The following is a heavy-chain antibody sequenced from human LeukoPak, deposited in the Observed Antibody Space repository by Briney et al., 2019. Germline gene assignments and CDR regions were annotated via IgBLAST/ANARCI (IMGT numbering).Heavy chain of an antibody. CDR3: ARAGIAAAGTYFQH. V-gene: IGHV4-34*01. J-gene: IGHJ1*01. D-gene: IGHD6-13*01. Sequence: PSETLSLTGAVYCGSFCGYYWSFTLQPPGIGLEWIGEINHSGSTNYNPSLKSRVTISVDTSKNQFSLKLSSVTAADTAVYYCARAGIAAAGTYFQHWGQGTLVTVSS. CDR2: INHSGST. CDR1: CGSFCGYY.